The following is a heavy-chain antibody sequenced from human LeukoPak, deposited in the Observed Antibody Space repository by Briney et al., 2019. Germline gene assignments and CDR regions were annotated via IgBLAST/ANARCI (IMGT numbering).Heavy chain of an antibody. J-gene: IGHJ5*02. Sequence: ASVKVSCKASGGTFSSYAISWVRQAPGQGLEWMGGIIPIFGTANYAQKFKGRVKITTDESTSTAYMELSSLRSEDTAVYYCARAPHYDFWGRLGWFDPWGQGTLVTVSS. CDR1: GGTFSSYA. D-gene: IGHD3-3*01. CDR3: ARAPHYDFWGRLGWFDP. CDR2: IIPIFGTA. V-gene: IGHV1-69*05.